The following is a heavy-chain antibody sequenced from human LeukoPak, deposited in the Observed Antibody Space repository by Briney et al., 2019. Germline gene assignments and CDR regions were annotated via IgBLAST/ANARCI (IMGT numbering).Heavy chain of an antibody. V-gene: IGHV1-69*01. CDR3: AAGELDILVVPAALEY. Sequence: TLKDPCEASGGTPSSYEIPRMRPPPVQPLEWLAENIPIFGTANYAQKFQGRVTITADESTSTAYMELSSLRSEDTAVYYCAAGELDILVVPAALEYWGQRTLVTVSA. J-gene: IGHJ4*02. D-gene: IGHD2-2*01. CDR2: NIPIFGTA. CDR1: GGTPSSYE.